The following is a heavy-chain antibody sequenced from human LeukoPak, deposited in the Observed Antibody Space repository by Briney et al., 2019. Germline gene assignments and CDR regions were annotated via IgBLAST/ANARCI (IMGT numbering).Heavy chain of an antibody. J-gene: IGHJ6*02. Sequence: GGSLRLSCAASGFTFDDYAMRWVRQAPGKGLEWVSGISWNSGSIGYADSVKGRFSISRDNAKNSLYLQMNSLRAEDTALYYCAKDMAGGLSSEFYYYGMDVWGQGTTVTVSS. V-gene: IGHV3-9*01. CDR1: GFTFDDYA. D-gene: IGHD4-23*01. CDR2: ISWNSGSI. CDR3: AKDMAGGLSSEFYYYGMDV.